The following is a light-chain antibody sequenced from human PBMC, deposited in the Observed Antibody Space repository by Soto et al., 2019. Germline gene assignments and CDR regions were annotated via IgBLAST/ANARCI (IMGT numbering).Light chain of an antibody. J-gene: IGLJ2*01. Sequence: QSALTQPASVSGSPGQSITISCTGTSSDVGSYNLVSWYQQHPGKAPKLMIYEGSKRPSGVSNRFSGSKSGNTASLTISGLQAEDEADYYCCSYAGSSTPGVFGGVTKLTVL. V-gene: IGLV2-23*01. CDR2: EGS. CDR3: CSYAGSSTPGV. CDR1: SSDVGSYNL.